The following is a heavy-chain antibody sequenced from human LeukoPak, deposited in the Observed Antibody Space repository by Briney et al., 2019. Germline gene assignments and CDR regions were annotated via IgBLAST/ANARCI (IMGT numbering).Heavy chain of an antibody. CDR3: AKGGGYSYGFQLFDY. CDR1: GFTFSSYG. D-gene: IGHD5-18*01. Sequence: PGRSLRLSCAASGFTFSSYGMHWVRQAPGKGLEWVAVISYDGSNKYYADSVEGRFTISRDNSKNTLYLQMNSLRAEDTAVYYCAKGGGYSYGFQLFDYWGQGTLVTVSS. J-gene: IGHJ4*02. V-gene: IGHV3-30*18. CDR2: ISYDGSNK.